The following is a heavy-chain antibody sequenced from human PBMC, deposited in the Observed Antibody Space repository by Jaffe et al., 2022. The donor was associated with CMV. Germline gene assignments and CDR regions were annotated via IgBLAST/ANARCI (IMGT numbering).Heavy chain of an antibody. CDR3: AKPAHLYSSGWAGYYFDY. V-gene: IGHV3-9*01. CDR1: GFTFDDYA. CDR2: ISWNSGSI. D-gene: IGHD6-19*01. Sequence: EVQLVESGGGLVQPGRSLRLSCAASGFTFDDYAMHWVRQAPGKGLEWVSGISWNSGSIGYADSVKGRFTISRDNAKNSLYLQMNSLRAEDTALYYCAKPAHLYSSGWAGYYFDYWGQGTLVTVSS. J-gene: IGHJ4*02.